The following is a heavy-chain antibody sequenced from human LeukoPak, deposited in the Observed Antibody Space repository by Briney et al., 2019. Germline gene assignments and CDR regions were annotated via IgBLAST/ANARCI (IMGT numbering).Heavy chain of an antibody. CDR2: IRSKTYGGTI. V-gene: IGHV3-49*04. J-gene: IGHJ4*02. CDR3: TRSRGRSSSSFYYFDY. Sequence: PGGSLRLSCTASGFTFGDYAMSWVRQAPGKGLEWVGFIRSKTYGGTIEYAASVKGRFTISRDDSKSIAYLQMNSLKTEDTGMYYCTRSRGRSSSSFYYFDYWGQGTLVTVSS. CDR1: GFTFGDYA. D-gene: IGHD6-6*01.